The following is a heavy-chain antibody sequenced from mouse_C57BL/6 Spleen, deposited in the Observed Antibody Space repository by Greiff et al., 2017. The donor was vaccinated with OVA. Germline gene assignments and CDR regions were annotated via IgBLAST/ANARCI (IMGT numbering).Heavy chain of an antibody. Sequence: QVTLKESGPGILQSSQTLSLTCSFSGLSLSTSGMGVSWIRQPSGKGLEWLAHIYWDDDKRYNPSLKSRLTISKDTSRNQVFLKITSVDTADTATYYCARRLSYAMDYWGQGTSVTVSS. V-gene: IGHV8-12*01. CDR3: ARRLSYAMDY. CDR2: IYWDDDK. J-gene: IGHJ4*01. CDR1: GLSLSTSGMG.